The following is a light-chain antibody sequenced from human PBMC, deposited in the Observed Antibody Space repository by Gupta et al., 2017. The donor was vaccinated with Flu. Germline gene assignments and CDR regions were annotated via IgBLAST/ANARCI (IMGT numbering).Light chain of an antibody. CDR1: RSPLQSDNNNY. CDR2: GPS. CDR3: RQYAAVTVT. J-gene: IGKJ4*01. V-gene: IGKV2D-29*01. Sequence: VTPSLSPSISSTSTRSPLQSDNNNYLSWYLQMPGQPPQLLIHGPSNRSSGIPDRFSGGGSGTDFTLKISRVEAEDLGVYYCRQYAAVTVTFGGGTKVEIK.